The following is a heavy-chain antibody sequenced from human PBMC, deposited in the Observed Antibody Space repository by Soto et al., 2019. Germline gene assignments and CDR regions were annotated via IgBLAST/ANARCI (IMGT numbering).Heavy chain of an antibody. Sequence: GGSLRLSCAASGFTVSSKYMSWVRQAPGKGLEWVSLIQSGGPTYYADSVKGRFTISRDTSENTVHLQMDSLRAEDTAVYYCARDDVLCDGGRCYGVPLDVWGKGTTATVS. D-gene: IGHD2-15*01. CDR2: IQSGGPT. CDR1: GFTVSSKY. J-gene: IGHJ6*03. CDR3: ARDDVLCDGGRCYGVPLDV. V-gene: IGHV3-66*01.